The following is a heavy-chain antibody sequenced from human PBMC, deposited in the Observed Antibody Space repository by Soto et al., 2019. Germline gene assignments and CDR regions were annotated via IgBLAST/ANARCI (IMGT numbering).Heavy chain of an antibody. Sequence: EVQLLESGGNLVQPGGSLRLSCAASGFTFSSYARSWVRQAPGKGLEWVSTVGVSGATTYYTDSVKGRFTISRDNFNNTLFLQMHSLRAEDTAIYYCAKFRAGLGSQTDSWGQGTLVTVSS. CDR1: GFTFSSYA. CDR3: AKFRAGLGSQTDS. V-gene: IGHV3-23*01. J-gene: IGHJ4*02. CDR2: VGVSGATT. D-gene: IGHD3-10*01.